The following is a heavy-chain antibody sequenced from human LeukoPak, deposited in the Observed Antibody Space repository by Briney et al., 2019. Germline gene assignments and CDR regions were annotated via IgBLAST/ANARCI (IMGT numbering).Heavy chain of an antibody. Sequence: PGGSLRLSCAASGFTFSSYAMSWVRQAPGKGLEWVSAISGSGGSTYYADSVKGRFTISRDNSKSMLYLQMNSLRAEDTAVYYCAKALTYYYHSSGYFVCDFWGQGTLVTVSS. CDR3: AKALTYYYHSSGYFVCDF. J-gene: IGHJ4*02. CDR2: ISGSGGST. V-gene: IGHV3-23*01. D-gene: IGHD3-22*01. CDR1: GFTFSSYA.